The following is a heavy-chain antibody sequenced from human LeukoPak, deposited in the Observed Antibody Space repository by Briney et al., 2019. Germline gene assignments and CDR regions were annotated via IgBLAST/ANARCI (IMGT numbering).Heavy chain of an antibody. J-gene: IGHJ5*02. D-gene: IGHD6-13*01. CDR1: GYSFTTYW. CDR2: IYPGDSDT. V-gene: IGHV5-51*01. CDR3: ARIGIAAAGREGPPDNWFDP. Sequence: GESLKISCKTSGYSFTTYWIGWVRQMSGKGLEWMGTIYPGDSDTRYSPSFQGQVTLSADESISTAYLQWSSLKASDTAMYYCARIGIAAAGREGPPDNWFDPWGQGTLVTVSS.